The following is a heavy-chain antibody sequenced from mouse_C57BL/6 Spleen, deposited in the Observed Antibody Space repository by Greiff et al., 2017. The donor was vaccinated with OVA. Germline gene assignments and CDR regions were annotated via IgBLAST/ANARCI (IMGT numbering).Heavy chain of an antibody. Sequence: VQLQRSGAELVRPGASVTLSCKASGYTFTDYEMHWVKQTPVHGLEWIGAIDPETGGTAYNQKFKGKAILTADKSSSTAYMELRSLTSEDSAVYYCTRLELFAYWGQGTLVTVSA. V-gene: IGHV1-15*01. CDR3: TRLELFAY. J-gene: IGHJ3*01. CDR2: IDPETGGT. D-gene: IGHD1-1*01. CDR1: GYTFTDYE.